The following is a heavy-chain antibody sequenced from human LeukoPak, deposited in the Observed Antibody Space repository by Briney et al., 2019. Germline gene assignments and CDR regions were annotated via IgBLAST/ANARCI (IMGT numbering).Heavy chain of an antibody. J-gene: IGHJ6*02. D-gene: IGHD5-12*01. Sequence: ASVKVSCKASGYTFTSYDINWVRQATGQGLEWMGWMNPNSGNTGYAQKFQGRVTMTRNTSISTAYMELSSLRSEDTAVYYCARARGGYDYDYYGMDVWGQGTTVTVSS. CDR3: ARARGGYDYDYYGMDV. CDR1: GYTFTSYD. V-gene: IGHV1-8*01. CDR2: MNPNSGNT.